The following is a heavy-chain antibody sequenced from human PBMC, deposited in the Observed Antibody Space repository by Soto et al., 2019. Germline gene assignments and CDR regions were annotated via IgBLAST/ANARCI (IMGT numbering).Heavy chain of an antibody. CDR3: ARALRITTLFDY. CDR2: IYYSGIT. V-gene: IGHV4-59*01. CDR1: GGSISSYY. Sequence: PSETLSLTCTVSGGSISSYYWSWIRQPPGKGLEWIGYIYYSGITNYNPSLKSRVTISVDTSKNQFSLKLSSVTAADTAVYYCARALRITTLFDYWGQGTLVTVSS. J-gene: IGHJ4*02. D-gene: IGHD3-10*01.